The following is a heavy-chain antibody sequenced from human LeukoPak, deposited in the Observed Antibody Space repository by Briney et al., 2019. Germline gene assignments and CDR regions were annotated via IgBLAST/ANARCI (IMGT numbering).Heavy chain of an antibody. D-gene: IGHD3-16*01. CDR3: ARQGIGVFDS. J-gene: IGHJ4*02. CDR2: IYYGGSA. CDR1: DGPITKPVYS. V-gene: IGHV4-39*01. Sequence: TSETLSLTCIVPDGPITKPVYSWGWIRQPPGKGLEWIGTIYYGGSAARNASLKSRVTISVDKSKNQFSLNLTSVTAADTAIYYCARQGIGVFDSWGQGILVTVSS.